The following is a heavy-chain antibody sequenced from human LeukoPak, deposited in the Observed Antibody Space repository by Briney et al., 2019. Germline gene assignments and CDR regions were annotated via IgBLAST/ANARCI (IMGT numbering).Heavy chain of an antibody. V-gene: IGHV1-2*02. D-gene: IGHD3-22*01. J-gene: IGHJ4*02. Sequence: ASVKVSCKASGYAFTGYYMHWVRQAPGQGLEWMGWINPNSGGTNYAQKFQGRVTMTRDTSISTAYMELSRLRSDDTAVYYCARDRGDSSGYPDYWGQGTLVTVSS. CDR2: INPNSGGT. CDR1: GYAFTGYY. CDR3: ARDRGDSSGYPDY.